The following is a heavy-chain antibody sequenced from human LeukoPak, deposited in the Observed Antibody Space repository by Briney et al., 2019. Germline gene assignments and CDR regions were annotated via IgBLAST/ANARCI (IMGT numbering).Heavy chain of an antibody. J-gene: IGHJ5*02. CDR2: IYCSGST. CDR3: ARGRGEGRGISMVRGVRAPSYNWFDP. Sequence: DPSETLSLTCTVSGGSISSSSYYWGWIRQPPGKGLEWIGSIYCSGSTYYNPSLKSRVTISVDTSKNQFSLKLSSVTAADTAVYYCARGRGEGRGISMVRGVRAPSYNWFDPWGHGTLVTVSS. D-gene: IGHD3-10*01. V-gene: IGHV4-39*07. CDR1: GGSISSSSYY.